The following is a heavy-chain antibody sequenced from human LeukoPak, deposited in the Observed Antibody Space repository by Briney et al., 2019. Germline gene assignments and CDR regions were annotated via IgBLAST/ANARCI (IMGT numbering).Heavy chain of an antibody. CDR2: INPNTGGT. CDR1: GYTFTSYG. Sequence: ASVKVSCKASGYTFTSYGISWVRQAPGQGLEWMGWINPNTGGTNYAQNFQGRVTMTRDTSVSTAYMELRRLRSDDTAVYYCARVRIQLYYDADSYGMDVWGQGTTVTVAS. CDR3: ARVRIQLYYDADSYGMDV. V-gene: IGHV1-2*02. J-gene: IGHJ6*02. D-gene: IGHD5-18*01.